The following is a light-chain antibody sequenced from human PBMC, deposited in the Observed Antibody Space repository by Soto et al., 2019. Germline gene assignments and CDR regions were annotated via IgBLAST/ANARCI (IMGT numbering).Light chain of an antibody. J-gene: IGLJ2*01. CDR1: SSDVGGYNY. CDR3: CSYAGSSIVV. V-gene: IGLV2-23*01. Sequence: QSALTQPPSASGSPGQSVTISCTGTSSDVGGYNYVSWYQQYPGRAPKLMIYEGRKRPSGVSNRFSGSNSGNTASLTISGLQAEDEADYYCCSYAGSSIVVFGGGTKLTVL. CDR2: EGR.